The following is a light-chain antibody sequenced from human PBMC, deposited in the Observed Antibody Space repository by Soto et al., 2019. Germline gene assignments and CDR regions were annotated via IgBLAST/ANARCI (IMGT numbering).Light chain of an antibody. J-gene: IGKJ1*01. CDR3: QQRTTWPPA. V-gene: IGKV3-11*01. Sequence: EIVLTQSPATLSLSPGERATLSCRASQSISSYLAWYQQKPGQAPRLLIYDASNRASGIPARFSSSGSGTDFTLTISSLEPEDFAVYYCQQRTTWPPAFGQGTKVEVK. CDR1: QSISSY. CDR2: DAS.